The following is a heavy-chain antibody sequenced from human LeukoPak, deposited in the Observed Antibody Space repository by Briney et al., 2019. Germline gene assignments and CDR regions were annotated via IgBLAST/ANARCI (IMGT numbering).Heavy chain of an antibody. Sequence: GGSLRLSCAASGFTFSSYGMRWVRQAPGKGLEWVAVISYDGSNKYYADSVKGRFTISRDNSKNTLYLQMNSLRAEDTAVYYCAKGFYDSSGYGYWGQGTLVTVSS. V-gene: IGHV3-30*18. D-gene: IGHD3-22*01. CDR1: GFTFSSYG. CDR3: AKGFYDSSGYGY. CDR2: ISYDGSNK. J-gene: IGHJ4*02.